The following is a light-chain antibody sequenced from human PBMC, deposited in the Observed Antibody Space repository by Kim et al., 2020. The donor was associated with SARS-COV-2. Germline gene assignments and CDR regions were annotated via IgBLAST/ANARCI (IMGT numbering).Light chain of an antibody. CDR2: SNN. J-gene: IGLJ2*01. V-gene: IGLV1-44*01. CDR3: AAWDDSRTVL. CDR1: ISNIGTNT. Sequence: ELTQPPSASGTPGQRVTISCSGSISNIGTNTVNWYQQLPGTAPKLLIYSNNQRPSGVPDRFSGSKSGTSASLSISGLQSDDEADYYCAAWDDSRTVLFGGGTQLTVL.